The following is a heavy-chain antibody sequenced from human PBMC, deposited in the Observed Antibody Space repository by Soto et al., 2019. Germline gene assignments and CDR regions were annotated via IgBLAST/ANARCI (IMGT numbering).Heavy chain of an antibody. Sequence: ASVKVSCKASGYTFTGYYMHWVRQAPGQGLEWMGWINPNSGGTNYAQKFQGWVTMTRDTSISTAYMELSRLRSDDTAVYYCARAGYISGHDAFDIWGQGTMVTVSS. CDR1: GYTFTGYY. V-gene: IGHV1-2*04. CDR2: INPNSGGT. D-gene: IGHD6-19*01. CDR3: ARAGYISGHDAFDI. J-gene: IGHJ3*02.